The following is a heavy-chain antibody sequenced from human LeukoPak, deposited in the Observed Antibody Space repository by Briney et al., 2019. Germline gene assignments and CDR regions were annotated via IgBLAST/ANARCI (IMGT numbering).Heavy chain of an antibody. Sequence: PGGSLRLSCAASGFTFSSYAMSWVRQAPGKGLEWVSAISGNGGSTYYADSVEGRFTISRDNSKNTLYLQMNSLRAEDTAVYYCARFGSSWYFGAFDIWGQGTMVTVSS. CDR2: ISGNGGST. CDR3: ARFGSSWYFGAFDI. D-gene: IGHD6-13*01. J-gene: IGHJ3*02. V-gene: IGHV3-23*01. CDR1: GFTFSSYA.